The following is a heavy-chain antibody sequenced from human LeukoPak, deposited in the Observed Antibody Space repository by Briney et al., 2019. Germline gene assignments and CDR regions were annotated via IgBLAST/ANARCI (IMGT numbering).Heavy chain of an antibody. D-gene: IGHD3-3*01. CDR3: AKDHYPDFWSGYNYYYMDV. J-gene: IGHJ6*03. V-gene: IGHV3-20*04. Sequence: GGSLRLSCAAAGCTGYGMSWVRQAPGKGLEWVSGINWNGGRTGYADSVKGRFTISRDSAKNYLYLQMNSLRAEDTAVYYCAKDHYPDFWSGYNYYYMDVWGKGTTVTVSS. CDR2: INWNGGRT. CDR1: GCTGYG.